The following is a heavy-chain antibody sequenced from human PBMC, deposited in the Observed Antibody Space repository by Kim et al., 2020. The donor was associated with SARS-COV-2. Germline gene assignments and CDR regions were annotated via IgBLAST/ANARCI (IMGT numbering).Heavy chain of an antibody. V-gene: IGHV1-18*01. Sequence: ASVKVSCKASGYTFTSYGISWVRQAPGQGLEWMGWISAYNGNTNYAQKLQGRVTMTTYTSTSTAYMELRSLRSDDTAVYYCARDWRGYSSGWYEGQLFDYWGQGTLVTVSS. J-gene: IGHJ4*02. D-gene: IGHD6-19*01. CDR1: GYTFTSYG. CDR2: ISAYNGNT. CDR3: ARDWRGYSSGWYEGQLFDY.